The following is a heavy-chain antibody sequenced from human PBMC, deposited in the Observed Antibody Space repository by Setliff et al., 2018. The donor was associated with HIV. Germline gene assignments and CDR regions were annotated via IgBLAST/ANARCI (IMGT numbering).Heavy chain of an antibody. V-gene: IGHV4-34*01. Sequence: SETLSLTCAVYGDSFSGFYWNWIRQPPGKGLEWIGEFTPSGTTNYNPSLKSRVTISVDKSKKQFSLRLTSVTAADTAVYFCARGFGASYLFSGYMDVWGKGTTVTVS. CDR2: FTPSGTT. D-gene: IGHD1-26*01. J-gene: IGHJ6*03. CDR1: GDSFSGFY. CDR3: ARGFGASYLFSGYMDV.